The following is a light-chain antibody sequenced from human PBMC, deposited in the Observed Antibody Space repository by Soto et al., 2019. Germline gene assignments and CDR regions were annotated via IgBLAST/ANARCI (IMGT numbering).Light chain of an antibody. CDR3: QKYMNAPF. CDR2: AAY. J-gene: IGKJ5*01. CDR1: QDIKNY. Sequence: DIQITQSPSTLPASVGDRVTITCWASQDIKNYLAWYQQKPGKVPKLVIYAAYILQSGVPSRLSGSGSGTEFTLSIRSLQPEDFGNYYCQKYMNAPFFGQGTRLEIK. V-gene: IGKV1-27*01.